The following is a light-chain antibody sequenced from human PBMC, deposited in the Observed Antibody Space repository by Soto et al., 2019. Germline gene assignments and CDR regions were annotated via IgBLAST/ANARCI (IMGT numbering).Light chain of an antibody. CDR3: LQPNSYFLT. J-gene: IGKJ4*02. CDR2: SAA. V-gene: IGKV1-17*01. Sequence: DIPMTPSLSSLSASVGARVTTTSRASQVIRNDLGGYQQKPGKAPKRLIYSAAILQSGVPSRFRGSGSGTEFTLTISSLQPEDFATYYCLQPNSYFLTVGGGTKVDIK. CDR1: QVIRND.